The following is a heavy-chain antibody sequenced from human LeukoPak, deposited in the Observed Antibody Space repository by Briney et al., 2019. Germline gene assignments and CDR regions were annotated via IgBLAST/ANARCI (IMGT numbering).Heavy chain of an antibody. Sequence: GGSLRLSCAASGFTFSSYAMSWVRQAPGKVLEWVSAISGSGGSTYYADSVKGRFTISRDNSKNTLYLQMNSLRAEDTAVYYCARDDGYNTDYWGQGTLVTVSS. D-gene: IGHD5-12*01. J-gene: IGHJ4*02. V-gene: IGHV3-23*01. CDR1: GFTFSSYA. CDR3: ARDDGYNTDY. CDR2: ISGSGGST.